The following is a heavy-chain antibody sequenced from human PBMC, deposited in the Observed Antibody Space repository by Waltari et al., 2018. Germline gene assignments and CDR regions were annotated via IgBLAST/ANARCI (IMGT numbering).Heavy chain of an antibody. CDR2: INQAGYT. Sequence: QLQLQQWGAGVLQPSETLSLTCAVYGGSLSSYYWGWIRRPPGEGLEWIGEINQAGYTNYNPSLRSRVTLLVDTSKSQFSLKLNSVTAADTAVYYCVRLEDCTGPGGNCYSGDSFAMDVWGQGTTVTVSS. CDR3: VRLEDCTGPGGNCYSGDSFAMDV. V-gene: IGHV4-34*02. J-gene: IGHJ6*02. CDR1: GGSLSSYY. D-gene: IGHD2-8*02.